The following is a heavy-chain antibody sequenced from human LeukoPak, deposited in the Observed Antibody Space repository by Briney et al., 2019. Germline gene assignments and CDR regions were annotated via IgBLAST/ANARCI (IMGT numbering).Heavy chain of an antibody. V-gene: IGHV3-49*04. CDR3: ARGPIQLWIHNAMDV. Sequence: PGGSLRLSCTGSGFTFGEHAMSWVRQAPGKGLEWVGFIRSKAYRGTTEYAASVKGRFTISRDDSASTAYLQMNSLRTEDTAVYYCARGPIQLWIHNAMDVWGQGTTVTVSS. J-gene: IGHJ6*02. CDR1: GFTFGEHA. D-gene: IGHD5-18*01. CDR2: IRSKAYRGTT.